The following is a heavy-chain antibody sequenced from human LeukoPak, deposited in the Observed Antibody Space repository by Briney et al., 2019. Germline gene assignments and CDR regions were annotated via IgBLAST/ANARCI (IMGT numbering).Heavy chain of an antibody. CDR3: AKADSGTYYGLGDYFDY. J-gene: IGHJ4*02. CDR1: GFTFSSDG. CDR2: IRYDGSDK. D-gene: IGHD1-26*01. V-gene: IGHV3-30*02. Sequence: QSGGSLRLSCAASGFTFSSDGMQWVRQPPGKGLVGVAFIRYDGSDKYYGDSVKGQFTISRDTSKNTLYLKLNSRRAHDTAVYYGAKADSGTYYGLGDYFDYWGQGTLVRVSS.